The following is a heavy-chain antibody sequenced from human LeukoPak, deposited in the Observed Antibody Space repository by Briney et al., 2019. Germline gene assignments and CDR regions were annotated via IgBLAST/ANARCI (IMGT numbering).Heavy chain of an antibody. V-gene: IGHV3-21*01. CDR1: GFAFSSYS. J-gene: IGHJ4*02. Sequence: GGSLRLSCAASGFAFSSYSMNWVRQAPGKGLEWVSSISSSSSYIYYADSVKGRFTISRDNAKNSLYLQMNSLRAEDTAVYYCARRDSSSWDYWGQGTLVTVSS. CDR2: ISSSSSYI. D-gene: IGHD6-13*01. CDR3: ARRDSSSWDY.